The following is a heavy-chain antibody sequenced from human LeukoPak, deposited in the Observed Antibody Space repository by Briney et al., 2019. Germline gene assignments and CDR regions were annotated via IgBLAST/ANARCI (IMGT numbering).Heavy chain of an antibody. D-gene: IGHD6-13*01. CDR2: ISSSGGST. Sequence: GGSLRLSCAASGFTFSTFAMSWVRQAPGKGLEWVSGISSSGGSTYYADSVKGRVTISRDNSKNTLYLQMSSLRAEDTALYYCAKNEQQLGGDFDHWGQGALVTVSS. CDR1: GFTFSTFA. V-gene: IGHV3-23*01. CDR3: AKNEQQLGGDFDH. J-gene: IGHJ4*02.